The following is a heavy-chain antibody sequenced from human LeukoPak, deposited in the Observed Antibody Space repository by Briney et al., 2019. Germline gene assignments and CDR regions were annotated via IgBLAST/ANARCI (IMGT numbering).Heavy chain of an antibody. CDR2: IFSRGGA. CDR1: GGSITGFF. J-gene: IGHJ4*02. D-gene: IGHD6-19*01. CDR3: ARVATPDVSSPLDF. Sequence: SETLSLTCAVSGGSITGFFWTWIRQPAGEGLQYIGRIFSRGGANYNPPLQSRVAMSVDTSQNLFSLKLTSVTAADTAVYFCARVATPDVSSPLDFWGQGILVTVPS. V-gene: IGHV4-4*07.